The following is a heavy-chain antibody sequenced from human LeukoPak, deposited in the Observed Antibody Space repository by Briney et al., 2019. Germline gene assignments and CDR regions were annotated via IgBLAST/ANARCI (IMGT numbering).Heavy chain of an antibody. J-gene: IGHJ5*02. CDR2: IYYSGST. Sequence: SETLSLTCTVSGGSISTGDYYWSWIRQPPGKGLEWIGHIYYSGSTSYTPSLKSRLTISVDTSNNQFSLKLTSVTAADTAVYYCARDRWFGEYNWFDPWGQGALVTVSS. V-gene: IGHV4-30-4*01. D-gene: IGHD3-10*01. CDR1: GGSISTGDYY. CDR3: ARDRWFGEYNWFDP.